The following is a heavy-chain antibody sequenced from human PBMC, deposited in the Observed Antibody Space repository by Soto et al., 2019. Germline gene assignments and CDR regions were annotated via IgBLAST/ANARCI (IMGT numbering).Heavy chain of an antibody. CDR3: ARHVAGIVGATRVENYFEY. CDR1: GGSFSSISNHY. D-gene: IGHD1-26*01. V-gene: IGHV4-59*08. Sequence: SETLSLICTFSGGSFSSISNHYCSWIRQPPGKGLEWIGYISYSGSTSYNPSLKSRLIISVDTSQNQVSLKLASVTAADTAVYYCARHVAGIVGATRVENYFEYWGQGTLVTVSS. CDR2: ISYSGST. J-gene: IGHJ4*02.